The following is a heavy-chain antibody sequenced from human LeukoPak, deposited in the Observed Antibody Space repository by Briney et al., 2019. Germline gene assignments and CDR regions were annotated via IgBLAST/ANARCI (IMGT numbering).Heavy chain of an antibody. D-gene: IGHD3-22*01. V-gene: IGHV1-69*04. CDR3: ASAYYYDSSGRRSSGGDAFDI. CDR2: IIPILGIA. J-gene: IGHJ3*02. Sequence: SVKVSCTASGGTFNIYAISWVRQAPGQGLEWMGRIIPILGIANYAQKFQGRVTITADKSTSTAYMELSSLRSEDTAVYYCASAYYYDSSGRRSSGGDAFDIWGQGTMVTVSS. CDR1: GGTFNIYA.